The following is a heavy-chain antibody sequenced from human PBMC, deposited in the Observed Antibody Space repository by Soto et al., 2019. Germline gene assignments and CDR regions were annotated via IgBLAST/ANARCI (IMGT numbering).Heavy chain of an antibody. D-gene: IGHD6-13*01. CDR1: GFIFSDYT. CDR3: ARDHGGSTWFVGVYYFFGMDV. CDR2: ISSSGDAI. J-gene: IGHJ6*02. V-gene: IGHV3-48*02. Sequence: VQLVESGGDLVQPGGSLRLSCAASGFIFSDYTMTWVRQAPGRGLEFVSHISSSGDAIFYAESVKGRFTVSRDNAKNSPYLQMNSLRDDDTAVYFCARDHGGSTWFVGVYYFFGMDVWGQGTAVTVSS.